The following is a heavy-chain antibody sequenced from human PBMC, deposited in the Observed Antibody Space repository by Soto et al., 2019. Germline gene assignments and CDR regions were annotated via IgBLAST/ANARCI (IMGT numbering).Heavy chain of an antibody. D-gene: IGHD6-19*01. Sequence: QLQLQESGPGLVKASETLSLTCTVSGGSITRNNHFWGWIRQSPGKGLEWIGSIQYGGTTNYNPALKSRVIMSAETSKNQFSLIMNSVTAADTAGYYCARLGSSGWYQGSDFDYWGQGTLVTVSS. J-gene: IGHJ4*02. CDR3: ARLGSSGWYQGSDFDY. CDR1: GGSITRNNHF. CDR2: IQYGGTT. V-gene: IGHV4-39*01.